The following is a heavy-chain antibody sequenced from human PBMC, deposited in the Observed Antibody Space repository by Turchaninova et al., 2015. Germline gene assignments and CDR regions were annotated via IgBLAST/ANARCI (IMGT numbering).Heavy chain of an antibody. CDR1: GCSLRRRSYY. CDR2: NYYNETT. J-gene: IGHJ5*02. D-gene: IGHD6-13*01. Sequence: QLQLPASGPGRVKHSAPLSLTCTPSGCSLRRRSYYWGRLRHPPGQGREWIGTNYYNETTSYDPSRKSRITISVDTSKNQFSLELSSMTAADTAVYYCARGLYSSSWYSSHNWFDPWGQGTLVTVSS. CDR3: ARGLYSSSWYSSHNWFDP. V-gene: IGHV4-39*07.